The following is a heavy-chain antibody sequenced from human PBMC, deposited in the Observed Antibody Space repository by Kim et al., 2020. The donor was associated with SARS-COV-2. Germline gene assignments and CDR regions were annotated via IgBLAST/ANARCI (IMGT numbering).Heavy chain of an antibody. CDR2: INPTGGGT. J-gene: IGHJ3*02. V-gene: IGHV1-46*02. Sequence: ASVKVSCKASGYNFNTYYMHWVRQAPGQGLEWMGIINPTGGGTTYAPTFQGRVTMSTDTSTSTIFLEFGSLTSDDTAVYYCAREGVGVSRSDAFDIWGQGTLVTVSS. CDR1: GYNFNTYY. D-gene: IGHD3-10*01. CDR3: AREGVGVSRSDAFDI.